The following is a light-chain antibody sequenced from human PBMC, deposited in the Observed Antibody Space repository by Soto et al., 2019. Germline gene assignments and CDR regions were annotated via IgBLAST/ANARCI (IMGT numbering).Light chain of an antibody. CDR2: AAS. Sequence: DIQMTQSPSSMSASVGDSVTITCRASQSISAYLNWYQQKPGKAPKLLIYAASSLQSGVPSRFSGSGSGTDFTLTISSLQPEDFATYYCHESYSTPSVTFGPGTKVDIK. CDR1: QSISAY. V-gene: IGKV1-39*01. J-gene: IGKJ3*01. CDR3: HESYSTPSVT.